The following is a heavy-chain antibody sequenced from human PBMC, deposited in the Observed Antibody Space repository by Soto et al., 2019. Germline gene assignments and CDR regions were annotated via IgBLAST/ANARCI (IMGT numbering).Heavy chain of an antibody. D-gene: IGHD3-16*01. CDR1: GGSISSYY. J-gene: IGHJ6*03. Sequence: SETLSLTCTVSGGSISSYYWSWIRQPPGKGLEWIGYIYYAGNSNYNPSLKSRVTISVDTSKNQFSLKLSSVTAADTAVYYCARHPSRRTLSGLGTYYMDVWGKGTTVTVSS. CDR2: IYYAGNS. V-gene: IGHV4-59*08. CDR3: ARHPSRRTLSGLGTYYMDV.